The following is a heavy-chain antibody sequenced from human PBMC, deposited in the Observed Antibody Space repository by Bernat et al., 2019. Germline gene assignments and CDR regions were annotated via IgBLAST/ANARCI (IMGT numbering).Heavy chain of an antibody. CDR1: AGAIRTHY. J-gene: IGHJ4*02. CDR2: INYAGST. Sequence: QVQLQESGPGLVKPSETLSLTCTVSAGAIRTHYWSWIRQTPGMGLEWIAYINYAGSTTYNPSLRSRVAMSVDTSKNQFSLQLLSVTAADTAVYYCARRNWPNYFAFWGQGILVTVSS. D-gene: IGHD1-1*01. V-gene: IGHV4-59*08. CDR3: ARRNWPNYFAF.